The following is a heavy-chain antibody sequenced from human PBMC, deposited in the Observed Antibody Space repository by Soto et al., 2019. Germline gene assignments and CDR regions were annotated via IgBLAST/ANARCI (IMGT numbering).Heavy chain of an antibody. V-gene: IGHV3-15*07. CDR1: GFTFSNAW. Sequence: EVQLVESGGGLVKPGGFLRLSCAASGFTFSNAWMNWVRQAPGKGLEWVGRIKSKTDGGTTDYAAPVKGRFTISRDDSKNTLYLQMNSLKTEDTAVYYCTTEVTDYSNFPFDFWGLGTLVTVSS. CDR2: IKSKTDGGTT. D-gene: IGHD4-4*01. CDR3: TTEVTDYSNFPFDF. J-gene: IGHJ4*02.